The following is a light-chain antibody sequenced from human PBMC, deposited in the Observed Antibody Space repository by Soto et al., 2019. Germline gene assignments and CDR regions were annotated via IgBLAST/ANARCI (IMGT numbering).Light chain of an antibody. Sequence: EIVMTQSPATLSVSPGERATLSCRASHSVSSNLAWYQQKPGQAPSLLIYSVSARASGIPARFSGSGSGTEFTLTISSLQSEDFAVYYCHQYNNWPLTFGGGTKVEIK. CDR1: HSVSSN. CDR2: SVS. CDR3: HQYNNWPLT. V-gene: IGKV3-15*01. J-gene: IGKJ4*01.